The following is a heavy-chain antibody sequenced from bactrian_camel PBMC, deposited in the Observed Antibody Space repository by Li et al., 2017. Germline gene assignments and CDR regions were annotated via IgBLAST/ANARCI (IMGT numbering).Heavy chain of an antibody. D-gene: IGHD1*01. CDR2: IDSRAFTKK. CDR3: AADAPWNSGACRYNF. Sequence: HVQLVESGGGSVQAGGSLRLSCTPSGYTVGNSCVGWFRQAPEKERELVATIDSRAFTKKVYADAVKGRFTISKDNDKNTLYLQMNMLKPEDTAMYYCAADAPWNSGACRYNFLGQGTQVTVS. CDR1: GYTVGNSC. V-gene: IGHV3S55*01. J-gene: IGHJ4*01.